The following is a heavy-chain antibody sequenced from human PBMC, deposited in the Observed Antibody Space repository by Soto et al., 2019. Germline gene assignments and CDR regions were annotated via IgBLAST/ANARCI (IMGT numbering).Heavy chain of an antibody. D-gene: IGHD4-17*01. CDR1: GYTLTELS. Sequence: ASVKVSCKVSGYTLTELSMHWVRQAPGKGLEWMGGFDPEDGETIYAQKFQGRVTMTEDTSTDTAYTELSSLRSEDTAVYYCATDPGGDYGDYSPYYYGMDVWGQGTTVTVSS. J-gene: IGHJ6*02. CDR3: ATDPGGDYGDYSPYYYGMDV. CDR2: FDPEDGET. V-gene: IGHV1-24*01.